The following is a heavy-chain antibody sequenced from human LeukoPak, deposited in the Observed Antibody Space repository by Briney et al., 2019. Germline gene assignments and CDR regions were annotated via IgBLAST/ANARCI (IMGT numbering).Heavy chain of an antibody. J-gene: IGHJ4*02. D-gene: IGHD5-18*01. CDR3: ARHLPRTAMPFDY. Sequence: ASVKVSCKASGYTLTSYYMHWVLQAPGQGLEWMGIINPSGGSTSYAQKFQGRVTMTRDTSTSTVYMELSSLRSEDTAVYYCARHLPRTAMPFDYWGQGTLVTVSS. V-gene: IGHV1-46*01. CDR2: INPSGGST. CDR1: GYTLTSYY.